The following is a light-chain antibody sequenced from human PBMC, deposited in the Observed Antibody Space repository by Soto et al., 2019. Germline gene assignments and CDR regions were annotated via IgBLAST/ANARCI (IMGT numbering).Light chain of an antibody. Sequence: QSALTQPASVSGSPGQSITISCTGTSSDVGSYKYVSWFQQHPGKAPELMIYEVINRPSGVSNRFSGSKSGNTASLTISGLQAEDEADYYCISYTTSSTVIFGGGTQLTVL. CDR2: EVI. V-gene: IGLV2-14*01. CDR1: SSDVGSYKY. J-gene: IGLJ2*01. CDR3: ISYTTSSTVI.